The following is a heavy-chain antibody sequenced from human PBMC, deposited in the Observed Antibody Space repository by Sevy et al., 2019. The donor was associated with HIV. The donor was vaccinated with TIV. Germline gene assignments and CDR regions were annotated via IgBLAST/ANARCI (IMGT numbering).Heavy chain of an antibody. CDR1: EFTFTNAW. V-gene: IGHV3-15*01. CDR3: TTVAFDDQTYYYHYYGMDV. J-gene: IGHJ6*02. Sequence: GGCLRLSCTASEFTFTNAWMSWVRQAPGKGLEWLGRIKSKNDGGTTDYAAPVKGRFTISRDDSKNTLYLQMNSLKTEDTGKYYCTTVAFDDQTYYYHYYGMDVWGQGTTVTVSS. D-gene: IGHD3-10*01. CDR2: IKSKNDGGTT.